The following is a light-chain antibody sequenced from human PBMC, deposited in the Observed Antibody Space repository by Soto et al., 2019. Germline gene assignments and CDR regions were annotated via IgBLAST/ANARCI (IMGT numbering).Light chain of an antibody. J-gene: IGLJ1*01. V-gene: IGLV2-14*01. CDR3: SSYTISSTLRV. CDR1: SSDVGGYNY. CDR2: DVS. Sequence: QSALTQPASVSGSPGQSITISCTGTSSDVGGYNYVSWYQQHPGKAPKLMIYDVSNRPSGFSNRFSGSKSGNTASLTISGLQAEDEDDYYCSSYTISSTLRVFGTGTKLTVL.